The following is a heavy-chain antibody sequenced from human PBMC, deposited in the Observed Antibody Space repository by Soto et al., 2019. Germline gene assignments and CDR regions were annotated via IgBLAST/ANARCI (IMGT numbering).Heavy chain of an antibody. CDR2: ITIRTGNT. J-gene: IGHJ4*01. CDR1: GFTISGCS. D-gene: IGHD3-3*02. CDR3: VRDRDIYGDMVHADL. V-gene: IGHV3-48*02. Sequence: PGGSLRLSCEASGFTISGCSMNWVRQAPGKGLEWLAYITIRTGNTVYADSVRGRFTISADNAENSVFLQMNSLRDEDTAVYFCVRDRDIYGDMVHADLWGQGTLVTVSS.